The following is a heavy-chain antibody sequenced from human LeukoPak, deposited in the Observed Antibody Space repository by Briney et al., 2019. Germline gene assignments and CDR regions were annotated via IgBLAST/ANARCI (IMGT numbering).Heavy chain of an antibody. J-gene: IGHJ4*02. CDR2: ISSGSSTT. CDR1: GFTFTTFW. V-gene: IGHV3-48*02. Sequence: GGSLRLSCAASGFTFTTFWMSWVRQAPGRGLEWVSYISSGSSTTYYADSVKGRFTISRDNAKNSLYLQVNSLRDEDTAVYYCARGRGLTLSYHYFDYWGQGTLVTVSS. D-gene: IGHD3-10*01. CDR3: ARGRGLTLSYHYFDY.